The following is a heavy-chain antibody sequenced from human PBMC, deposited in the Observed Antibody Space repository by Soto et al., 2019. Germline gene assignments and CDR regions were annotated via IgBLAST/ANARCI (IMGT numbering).Heavy chain of an antibody. J-gene: IGHJ4*02. CDR2: ISGSSGST. D-gene: IGHD2-21*01. CDR3: AKDLPGDHHDY. CDR1: GFTSNKYN. V-gene: IGHV3-23*01. Sequence: PGGPLRLSFETSGFTSNKYNLIWFRQAPGKGLEWVSVISGSSGSTYYADSVKGRFTISRDNSKNTLYLQMNSLRAEDTAVYYCAKDLPGDHHDYWGQGTLVTVSS.